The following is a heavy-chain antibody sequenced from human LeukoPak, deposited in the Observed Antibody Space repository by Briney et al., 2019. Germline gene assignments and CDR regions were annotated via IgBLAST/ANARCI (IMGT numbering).Heavy chain of an antibody. CDR1: GFTVSSNY. Sequence: PGGSLRLSCAASGFTVSSNYMSWVRQAPGKGLEWVAVISYDGSNKYYADSVKGRFTTSRDNSKNTLYLQMNSLRADDTAVYYCARSEGDYVEPPPDYWGQGTLVTVSS. J-gene: IGHJ4*02. D-gene: IGHD4-17*01. V-gene: IGHV3-30-3*01. CDR2: ISYDGSNK. CDR3: ARSEGDYVEPPPDY.